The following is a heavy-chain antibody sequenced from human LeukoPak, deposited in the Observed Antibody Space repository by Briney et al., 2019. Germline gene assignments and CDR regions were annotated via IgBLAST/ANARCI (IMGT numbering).Heavy chain of an antibody. Sequence: GASVKVSCKASGYTFTTYAMNWVRQAPGQGLEWMGWINTNTGNPTYAQGFTGRFVFSLDTSVTTAYLQISSLQAEDTAVYYCARGEITGYFFWWGQGTLVTVSS. D-gene: IGHD3-9*01. CDR3: ARGEITGYFFW. CDR1: GYTFTTYA. CDR2: INTNTGNP. J-gene: IGHJ4*02. V-gene: IGHV7-4-1*02.